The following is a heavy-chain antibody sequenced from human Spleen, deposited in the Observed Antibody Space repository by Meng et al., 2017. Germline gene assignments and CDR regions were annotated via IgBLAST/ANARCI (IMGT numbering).Heavy chain of an antibody. V-gene: IGHV1-46*01. D-gene: IGHD6-19*01. CDR2: IDPSGGST. Sequence: ASVKVSCKASGYTFTGYYMHWVRQAPGQGLEWMGIIDPSGGSTTYAQKFQGRVTMIRDTSTSTAYMELSSLRSEDTAVYYCASTSIAVAGKYIQHWGQGTLVTVSS. CDR1: GYTFTGYY. CDR3: ASTSIAVAGKYIQH. J-gene: IGHJ1*01.